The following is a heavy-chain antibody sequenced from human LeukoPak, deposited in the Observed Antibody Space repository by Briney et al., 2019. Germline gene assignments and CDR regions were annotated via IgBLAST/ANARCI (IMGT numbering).Heavy chain of an antibody. D-gene: IGHD6-19*01. J-gene: IGHJ5*02. CDR2: IYYSGST. V-gene: IGHV4-59*01. CDR1: GGSISIYY. Sequence: SETLSLTCTVSGGSISIYYWSWIRQSPGKGLEWIGYIYYSGSTNFNPSLKSRVTISVDTSKNQFSLKLSSVTAADTAVYYCARASSGWYNWFDPWGQGTLVTVSS. CDR3: ARASSGWYNWFDP.